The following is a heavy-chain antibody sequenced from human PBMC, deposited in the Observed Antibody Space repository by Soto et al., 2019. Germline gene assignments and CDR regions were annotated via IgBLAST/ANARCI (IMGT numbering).Heavy chain of an antibody. Sequence: QVQLVQSGAEVKKPGSSVKVSCKASGGTFSSYTISWVRQAPGQGLEWMGRIIPILGIANYAQKFQGRVTITADKSTSTAYMELSSLRSEDTAVYYCAGESEYSSGWTHYYGMDVWGQGTTVTVSS. D-gene: IGHD6-19*01. CDR1: GGTFSSYT. CDR2: IIPILGIA. CDR3: AGESEYSSGWTHYYGMDV. V-gene: IGHV1-69*08. J-gene: IGHJ6*02.